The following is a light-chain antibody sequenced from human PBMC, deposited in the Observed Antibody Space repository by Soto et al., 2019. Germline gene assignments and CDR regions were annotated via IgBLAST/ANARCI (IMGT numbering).Light chain of an antibody. V-gene: IGKV1-5*01. CDR3: QEYNSYSRGWT. J-gene: IGKJ1*01. CDR1: QSISSW. Sequence: DIQMNQSPSTLSASVGDRVTITCRASQSISSWLAWYQQKPGKAPKLLIYDASSLESGVPSRFSGSGSGTEFTLTISSLQPDDFATYYCQEYNSYSRGWTFGQGTKVEIK. CDR2: DAS.